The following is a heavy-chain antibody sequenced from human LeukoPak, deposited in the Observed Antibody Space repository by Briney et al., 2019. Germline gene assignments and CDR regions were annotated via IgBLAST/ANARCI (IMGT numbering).Heavy chain of an antibody. Sequence: SETLSLTCTVSGGSISSYYWSWIRQSPGKGLECIGYIHYTGSTNYNPSLKSRVTISVDTSKNQFSLKLSSVTAADTAVYCCARLRASMISYYYYYMDVWGKGTTVTISS. CDR2: IHYTGST. J-gene: IGHJ6*03. CDR3: ARLRASMISYYYYYMDV. V-gene: IGHV4-59*12. D-gene: IGHD3-22*01. CDR1: GGSISSYY.